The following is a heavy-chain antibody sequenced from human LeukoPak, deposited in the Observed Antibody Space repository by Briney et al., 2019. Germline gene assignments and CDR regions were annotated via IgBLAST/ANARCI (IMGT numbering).Heavy chain of an antibody. Sequence: ASVKVSCKASGHTFRNYYVYWVRQAPGHGLDWVGIINPSADITAYAQKFQGRVTMTRDTSMSTVYMELSSLRSEDTAVYYCARGGLQWELLGNWFDPWGQGTLVTVSS. CDR1: GHTFRNYY. CDR3: ARGGLQWELLGNWFDP. J-gene: IGHJ5*02. CDR2: INPSADIT. D-gene: IGHD3-3*01. V-gene: IGHV1-46*01.